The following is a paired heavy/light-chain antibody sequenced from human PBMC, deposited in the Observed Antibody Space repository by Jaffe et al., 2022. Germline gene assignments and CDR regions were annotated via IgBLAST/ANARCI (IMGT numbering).Light chain of an antibody. J-gene: IGKJ5*01. Sequence: AIQLTQSPSSLSASVGDRVTITCRASQGISSALAWYQQKPGKAPKLLIYDASSLESGVPSRFSGSGSGTDFTLTISSLQPEDFATYYCQQFNSYPQITFGQGTRLEIK. CDR3: QQFNSYPQIT. V-gene: IGKV1-13*02. CDR2: DAS. CDR1: QGISSA.
Heavy chain of an antibody. J-gene: IGHJ4*02. CDR3: ARDRIVAGTLVFYFDY. V-gene: IGHV1-46*01. Sequence: QVQLVQSGAEVKKPGASVKVSCKASGYTFTSYYMHWVRQAPGQGLEWMGIINPSGGSTSYAQKFQGRVTMTRDTSTSTVYMELSSLRSEDTAVYYCARDRIVAGTLVFYFDYWGQGTLVTVSS. D-gene: IGHD6-19*01. CDR2: INPSGGST. CDR1: GYTFTSYY.